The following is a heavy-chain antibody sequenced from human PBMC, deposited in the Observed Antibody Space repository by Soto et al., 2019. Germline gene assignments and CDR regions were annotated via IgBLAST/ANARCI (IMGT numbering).Heavy chain of an antibody. CDR2: IYYSGST. CDR1: GGSVSSGSYY. J-gene: IGHJ3*02. D-gene: IGHD3-9*01. Sequence: SETLSLTCTVSGGSVSSGSYYWSWIRQPPGKGLEWIGYIYYSGSTNYNPSLKSRVTISVDTSKNQFSLKLSSVTAADTAVYYCARDHRDDILTGYYRAFDIWGQGTMVTVSS. V-gene: IGHV4-61*01. CDR3: ARDHRDDILTGYYRAFDI.